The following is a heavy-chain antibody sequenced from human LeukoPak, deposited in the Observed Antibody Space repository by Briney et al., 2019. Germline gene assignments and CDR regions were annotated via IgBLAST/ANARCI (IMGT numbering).Heavy chain of an antibody. V-gene: IGHV7-4-1*02. Sequence: ASVKVSCKASGYTFTSYAMNWVRQAPGQGLEWIGWINTNTGNPTYAQGFTGRFVFSLDTSVSTAYLQISSLKAEDTAVYYCARAGRRMATIKMYFGYWGQGTLVTVSS. J-gene: IGHJ4*02. CDR3: ARAGRRMATIKMYFGY. CDR2: INTNTGNP. CDR1: GYTFTSYA. D-gene: IGHD5-24*01.